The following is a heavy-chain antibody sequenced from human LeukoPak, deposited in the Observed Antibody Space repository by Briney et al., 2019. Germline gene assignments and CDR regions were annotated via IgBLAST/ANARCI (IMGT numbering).Heavy chain of an antibody. CDR2: IYSSGST. CDR3: ARGAGRWAI. CDR1: GDSISSDY. D-gene: IGHD4-23*01. J-gene: IGHJ3*02. Sequence: PSETLSLTCTVSGDSISSDYWNWLRQPPGQGLEWIGYIYSSGSTNYNPSLNSRVSISLDTSKNQLSLKLGSVTAADTAVYYCARGAGRWAIWGQGTMVTVSS. V-gene: IGHV4-59*01.